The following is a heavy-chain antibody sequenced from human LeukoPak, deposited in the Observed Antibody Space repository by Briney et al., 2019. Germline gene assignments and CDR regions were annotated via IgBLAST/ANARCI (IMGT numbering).Heavy chain of an antibody. Sequence: GLSLRLSCAASGFTFNSYNMNWVRQAPGKGLEWVSSLRDSSSYIYYAGSVKGRFTISRDNAKNSLYLQMNSLRAEDTAVYYCARDISYCGGDCAPYYFDYWGQGTLVTVSS. CDR2: LRDSSSYI. CDR3: ARDISYCGGDCAPYYFDY. CDR1: GFTFNSYN. D-gene: IGHD2-21*02. V-gene: IGHV3-21*01. J-gene: IGHJ4*02.